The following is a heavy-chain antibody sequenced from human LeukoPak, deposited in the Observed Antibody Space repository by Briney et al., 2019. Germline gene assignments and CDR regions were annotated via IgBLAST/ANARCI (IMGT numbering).Heavy chain of an antibody. Sequence: GGSLRLSCAASGFTFSSYGMHWVRQAPDKGLEWVAFIRYDGSNKYYADSVKGRFTISRDNSKNTLYLQMNSLRAEDTAVYYCAKDPLPAAIPTYFDYWGQGTLVTVSS. J-gene: IGHJ4*02. D-gene: IGHD2-2*02. CDR2: IRYDGSNK. CDR1: GFTFSSYG. CDR3: AKDPLPAAIPTYFDY. V-gene: IGHV3-30*02.